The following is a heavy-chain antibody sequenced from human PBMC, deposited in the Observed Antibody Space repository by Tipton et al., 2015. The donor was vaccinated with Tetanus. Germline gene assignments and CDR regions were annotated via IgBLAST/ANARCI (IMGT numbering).Heavy chain of an antibody. CDR2: IYYGGTT. D-gene: IGHD2-21*02. CDR1: GGSISSYS. V-gene: IGHV4-59*01. CDR3: ARLNCGGDGFYPSFGL. J-gene: IGHJ2*01. Sequence: TLSLTCSVSGGSISSYSLSWIRQSPGKGLEWIGYIYYGGTTKYNPSLKSRVTMSFDTSKNQFSLKMTSVTAADTAVYYCARLNCGGDGFYPSFGLWGRGSLVSVSS.